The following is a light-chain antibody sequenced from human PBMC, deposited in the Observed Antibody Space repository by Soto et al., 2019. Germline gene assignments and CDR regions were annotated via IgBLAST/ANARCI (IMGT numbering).Light chain of an antibody. CDR1: SSNIGSNY. CDR2: RNN. V-gene: IGLV1-47*01. J-gene: IGLJ3*02. CDR3: QSFDSTLSGSKV. Sequence: QSVLTQPPSASGTPGQRVTISCSGSSSNIGSNYVYWYQQLPGTAPKLLIYRNNQRPSGVPARFSGSKSGTSASLAISDLQAEDEAAYFCQSFDSTLSGSKVFGGGTKVTVL.